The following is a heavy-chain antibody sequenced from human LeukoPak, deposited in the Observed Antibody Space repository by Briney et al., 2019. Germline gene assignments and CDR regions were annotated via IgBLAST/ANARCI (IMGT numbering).Heavy chain of an antibody. CDR3: AFYQLPYDYYYYGMDV. CDR1: GFTFSSYE. J-gene: IGHJ6*02. D-gene: IGHD2-2*01. V-gene: IGHV3-48*03. CDR2: ISSSGSTI. Sequence: HPGGSLTLSCAASGFTFSSYEMNWLRQAPGKGLEWVSYISSSGSTIYYAHSVKGRFTISRHNAKNSLYLQMNSLRAEDTAVYYCAFYQLPYDYYYYGMDVWGQGTTVTVSS.